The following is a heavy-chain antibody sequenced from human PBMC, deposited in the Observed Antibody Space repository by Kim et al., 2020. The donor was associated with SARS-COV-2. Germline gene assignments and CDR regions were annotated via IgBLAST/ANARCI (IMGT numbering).Heavy chain of an antibody. D-gene: IGHD3-16*02. CDR2: IIPIFGTA. V-gene: IGHV1-69*13. J-gene: IGHJ6*02. Sequence: SVKVSCKASGGTFSSYAISWVRQAPGQGLEWMGGIIPIFGTANYAQKFQGRVTITADESTSTAYMELSSLRSEDTAVYYCARVLSLHSPRDYYYGMDVWGQGTTVTVSS. CDR3: ARVLSLHSPRDYYYGMDV. CDR1: GGTFSSYA.